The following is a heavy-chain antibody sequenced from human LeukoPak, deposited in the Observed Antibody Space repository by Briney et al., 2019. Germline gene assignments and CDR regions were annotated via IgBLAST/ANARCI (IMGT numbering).Heavy chain of an antibody. CDR2: ISAYNGNT. J-gene: IGHJ4*02. D-gene: IGHD3-10*01. V-gene: IGHV1-18*01. CDR3: ARDNTMVRGVIMLGYFDY. Sequence: ASVKVSCKASGGTFSSYAISWVRQAPGQGLEWMGWISAYNGNTNYAQKLRGRVTMTTDTSTSTAYMELRSLRSDDTAVYYCARDNTMVRGVIMLGYFDYWGQGTLVTVSS. CDR1: GGTFSSYA.